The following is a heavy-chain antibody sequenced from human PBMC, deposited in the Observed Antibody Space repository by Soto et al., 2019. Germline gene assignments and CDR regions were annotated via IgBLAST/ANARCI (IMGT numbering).Heavy chain of an antibody. CDR3: AKDRDSSGSGDY. CDR1: GCTFTTAW. V-gene: IGHV3-15*07. CDR2: IKSKTDGGTP. J-gene: IGHJ4*02. D-gene: IGHD6-19*01. Sequence: PGGSLRLSCAASGCTFTTAWINWVRQAPGKGLEWVGRIKSKTDGGTPDFAAPVRGRFAISRDNSKNTLYLQMNTLRAEDTAVYYCAKDRDSSGSGDYWGQGTLVTVSS.